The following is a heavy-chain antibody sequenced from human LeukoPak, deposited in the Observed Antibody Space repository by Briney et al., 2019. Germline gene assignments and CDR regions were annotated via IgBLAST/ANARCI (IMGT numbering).Heavy chain of an antibody. CDR3: ARSLITVAGATAGFDF. CDR2: IYYSGST. D-gene: IGHD6-19*01. J-gene: IGHJ4*02. CDR1: GGSVSSGSYY. Sequence: PSETLSLTCTASGGSVSSGSYYWSWIRQPPGKGLEWIAYIYYSGSTNYNPSLKNRVTISVDTSKNQFSLKLTSVTAADTAVYYCARSLITVAGATAGFDFWGQGTLVTVSS. V-gene: IGHV4-61*01.